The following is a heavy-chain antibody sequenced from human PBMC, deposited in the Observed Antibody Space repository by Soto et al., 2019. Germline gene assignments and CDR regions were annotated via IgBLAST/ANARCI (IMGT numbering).Heavy chain of an antibody. J-gene: IGHJ3*02. V-gene: IGHV1-58*01. CDR3: ARDPQTDAFDI. Sequence: SVKVYCKASGFTFTSSAVQWVRQARGQRLEWIGWIVVGSGNTNYAQKFQERVTITRDMSTSTAYMELSSLRSEDTAVYYCARDPQTDAFDIWGQGTMVTVSS. CDR2: IVVGSGNT. CDR1: GFTFTSSA.